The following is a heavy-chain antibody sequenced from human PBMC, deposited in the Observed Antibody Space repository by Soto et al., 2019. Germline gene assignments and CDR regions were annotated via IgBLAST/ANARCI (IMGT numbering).Heavy chain of an antibody. V-gene: IGHV3-23*01. CDR1: GFTFSSSA. Sequence: EVQLLESGGGLVQPGGSLRLSCAASGFTFSSSAMNWVRQAPGKGLEWVSAVSGSGGLTYYADSVKGRFTISRDNSKYTLYLQMNSLRAEDTAVYYCAKGGCSTNSCYGLGYWGQGTLVTVSS. CDR2: VSGSGGLT. CDR3: AKGGCSTNSCYGLGY. D-gene: IGHD2-2*01. J-gene: IGHJ4*02.